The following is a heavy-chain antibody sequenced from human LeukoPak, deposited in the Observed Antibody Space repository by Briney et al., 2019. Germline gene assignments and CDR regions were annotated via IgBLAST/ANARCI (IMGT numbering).Heavy chain of an antibody. CDR2: ISYAGNNK. CDR1: GFTFSTYG. D-gene: IGHD3-10*01. V-gene: IGHV3-30*18. Sequence: GMSLRLSCAASGFTFSTYGMHWVRQAPGKGLEWVAVISYAGNNKYYADSVKGRFTISRDNSKNMLYLQMNSLRAEDTAVYYCAKPYYYGSRSYMDYWGQGTLVTVSS. CDR3: AKPYYYGSRSYMDY. J-gene: IGHJ4*02.